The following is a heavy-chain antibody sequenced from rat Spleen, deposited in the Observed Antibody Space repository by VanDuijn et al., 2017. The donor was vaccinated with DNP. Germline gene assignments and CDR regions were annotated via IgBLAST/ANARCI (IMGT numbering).Heavy chain of an antibody. CDR2: ISTSGGST. D-gene: IGHD1-6*01. J-gene: IGHJ4*01. CDR3: ARLILRVWGAMDA. CDR1: GFTFSNYD. V-gene: IGHV5-25*01. Sequence: EVQLVESGGGLVQPGRSLKLSCAASGFTFSNYDMAWVRQAPTKGLEWVASISTSGGSTYYRNSVKGRFTVSRDNAKSTLFLQMDSLRSEDKATYYCARLILRVWGAMDAWGQGTSVTVSS.